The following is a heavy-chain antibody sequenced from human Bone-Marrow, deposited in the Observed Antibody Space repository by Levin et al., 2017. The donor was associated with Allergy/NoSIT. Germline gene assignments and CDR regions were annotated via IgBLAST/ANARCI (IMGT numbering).Heavy chain of an antibody. CDR3: AKNSLWGYYAFDY. V-gene: IGHV3-23*01. D-gene: IGHD3-3*01. CDR1: GFTFSSYA. CDR2: ISGSGGST. J-gene: IGHJ4*02. Sequence: GGSLRLSCAASGFTFSSYAMSWVRQAPGKGLEWVSVISGSGGSTYYADSVKGRFTISRDNSKNTLYLQMNSLRAEDTAVYYCAKNSLWGYYAFDYWGQGTLVTVSS.